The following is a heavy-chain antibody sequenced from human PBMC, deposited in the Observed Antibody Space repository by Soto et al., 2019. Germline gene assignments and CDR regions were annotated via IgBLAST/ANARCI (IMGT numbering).Heavy chain of an antibody. V-gene: IGHV4-39*01. J-gene: IGHJ5*02. Sequence: KPSETLSLTCSVFGGSISYSNYYWGWIRQPPGKGLEWIGNIYFIGSTYYNPSLKSRVTISVDTSKNQFSLKLNSVTAADTAVYYCARVTMAAVRAKEGWFDPWGQGTLVTVSS. D-gene: IGHD3-10*01. CDR1: GGSISYSNYY. CDR3: ARVTMAAVRAKEGWFDP. CDR2: IYFIGST.